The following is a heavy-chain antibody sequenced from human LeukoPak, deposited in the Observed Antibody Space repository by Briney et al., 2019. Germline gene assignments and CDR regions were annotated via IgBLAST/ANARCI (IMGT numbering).Heavy chain of an antibody. CDR2: IWYDGSNK. V-gene: IGHV3-33*01. CDR1: GFTFSSYG. J-gene: IGHJ4*02. D-gene: IGHD3-10*01. Sequence: GRSLRLSCAASGFTFSSYGMHWVRQAPGKGLEWVAVIWYDGSNKYYADPVKGRFTVSRDNSKNTLYLQMNSLRAEDTAVYYCARAGDGSGSTDFDYWGQGTLVTVSS. CDR3: ARAGDGSGSTDFDY.